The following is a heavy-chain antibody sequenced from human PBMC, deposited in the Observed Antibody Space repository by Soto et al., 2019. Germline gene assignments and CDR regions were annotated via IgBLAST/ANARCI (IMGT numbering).Heavy chain of an antibody. CDR2: IIPIFRRS. J-gene: IGHJ4*02. V-gene: IGHV1-69*01. Sequence: QVQLVQSGADVKKPGSSVKVSCKVSGGTFNNHAISWVRQAPGKGLEWMGGIIPIFRRSDYAQKFQGRVTISADESTGTVYMGLTSLASEDTAVYYCASPNRFFSTMEWTRSYFDYWGQGTLVTVSS. CDR1: GGTFNNHA. CDR3: ASPNRFFSTMEWTRSYFDY. D-gene: IGHD3-3*01.